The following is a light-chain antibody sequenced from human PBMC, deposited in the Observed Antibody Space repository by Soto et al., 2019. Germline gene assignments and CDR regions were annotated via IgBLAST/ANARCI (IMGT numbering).Light chain of an antibody. J-gene: IGKJ5*01. V-gene: IGKV3-20*01. Sequence: EIVFTQSPGTLSLSPGERATLSCRASQSVSSSYLAWYQQKPGQAPRLLIYGASSRATGIPDRFSGSGSGTDFTLTISGLEPEDFAVYYCQQYGSSPPITFGQGTRLEIK. CDR1: QSVSSSY. CDR3: QQYGSSPPIT. CDR2: GAS.